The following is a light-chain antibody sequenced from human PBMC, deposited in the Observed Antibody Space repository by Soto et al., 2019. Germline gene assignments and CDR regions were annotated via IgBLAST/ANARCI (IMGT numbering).Light chain of an antibody. CDR3: QQYDISPWT. Sequence: DIVLTQSPGTLSLSPGERVTLSCRAIQTVRSNYLAWYQQKHGQAPRLLIYGATSRATDIPDRFSGSGSGTDFSLTISRLEPEDFAVYFCQQYDISPWTFGQGTKVDIK. J-gene: IGKJ1*01. CDR2: GAT. V-gene: IGKV3-20*01. CDR1: QTVRSNY.